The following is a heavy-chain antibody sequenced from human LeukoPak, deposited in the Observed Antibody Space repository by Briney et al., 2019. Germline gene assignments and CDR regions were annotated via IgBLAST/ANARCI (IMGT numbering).Heavy chain of an antibody. Sequence: ETLSLTCTVSGGSISSYYWSWIRQPPGKGLEWVSAISGSGGSTYYADSVKGRFTISRDNSKNTLYLQMNSLRAEDTAVYYCAKADTQYYDFWSGYYDYWGQGTLVTVSS. CDR1: GGSISSYY. J-gene: IGHJ4*02. CDR3: AKADTQYYDFWSGYYDY. V-gene: IGHV3-23*01. D-gene: IGHD3-3*01. CDR2: ISGSGGST.